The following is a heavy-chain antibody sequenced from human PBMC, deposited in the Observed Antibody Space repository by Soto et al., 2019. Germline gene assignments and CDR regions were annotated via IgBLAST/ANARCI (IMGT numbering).Heavy chain of an antibody. J-gene: IGHJ4*02. CDR3: ARTRMEWALYFDN. CDR2: ISSSSRTI. Sequence: EVQLVESGGGLIQPGGSLRLSCEASGFSFSDSGMNWVRRALGKRLEWISYISSSSRTIYYAASVEGRFTISRDNVRNSVHLQMNSLRGEDTGVYYCARTRMEWALYFDNWGLGTLVTVSS. V-gene: IGHV3-48*01. CDR1: GFSFSDSG. D-gene: IGHD3-3*01.